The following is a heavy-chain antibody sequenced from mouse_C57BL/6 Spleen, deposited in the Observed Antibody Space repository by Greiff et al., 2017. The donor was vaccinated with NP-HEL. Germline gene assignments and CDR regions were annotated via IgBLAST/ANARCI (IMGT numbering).Heavy chain of an antibody. V-gene: IGHV1-82*01. CDR1: GYAFSSSW. Sequence: VKLVESGPELVKPGASVKISCKASGYAFSSSWMNWVKQRPGKGLEWIGRIYPGDGDTNYNGKFKGKATLTADKSSSTAYMQLSSLTSEDSAVYFCARSGYYSRAMDYWGQGTSVTVSS. J-gene: IGHJ4*01. D-gene: IGHD1-1*01. CDR3: ARSGYYSRAMDY. CDR2: IYPGDGDT.